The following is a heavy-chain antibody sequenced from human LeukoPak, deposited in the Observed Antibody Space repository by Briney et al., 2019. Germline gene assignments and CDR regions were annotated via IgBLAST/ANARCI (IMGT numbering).Heavy chain of an antibody. J-gene: IGHJ6*02. V-gene: IGHV3-64*02. CDR1: GFIFSSYV. CDR2: ISGNGDTT. CDR3: ARGGSPRGYYYGMDV. Sequence: PGGSLRLSCAASGFIFSSYVMHWVRQAPGKGLEYVSAISGNGDTTYYADSVKGRFTISTDNSKNTLYLQMGSLRAEDMAVYYCARGGSPRGYYYGMDVWGQGTTVTVSS. D-gene: IGHD1-26*01.